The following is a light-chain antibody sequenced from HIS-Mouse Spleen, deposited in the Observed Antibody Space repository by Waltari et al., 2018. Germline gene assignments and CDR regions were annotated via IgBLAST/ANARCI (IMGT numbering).Light chain of an antibody. CDR1: ALPKKY. CDR3: YSTDSSGNHRV. Sequence: SYELTQPPSVSVSPGQTARITCSGDALPKKYAYWYQQKSGQAPVLVIYEDSKRPSGIPERVSGYSSGTMATLTISGAQVEDEADYYCYSTDSSGNHRVFGGGTKLNVL. V-gene: IGLV3-10*01. J-gene: IGLJ2*01. CDR2: EDS.